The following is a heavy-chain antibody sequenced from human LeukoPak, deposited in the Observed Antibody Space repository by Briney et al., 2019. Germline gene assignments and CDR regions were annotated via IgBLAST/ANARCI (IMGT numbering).Heavy chain of an antibody. CDR2: INGDGSST. CDR1: GFTFSSYW. CDR3: ARQETSSYNGAFDI. J-gene: IGHJ3*02. Sequence: GGSLRLSCAASGFTFSSYWMHWVRQAPGKGLVWVSRINGDGSSTSYADSVKGLFTISRDNAKNTLYLQMNSLRAEDTAVYYCARQETSSYNGAFDIWGQGTMVTVSS. D-gene: IGHD1-26*01. V-gene: IGHV3-74*01.